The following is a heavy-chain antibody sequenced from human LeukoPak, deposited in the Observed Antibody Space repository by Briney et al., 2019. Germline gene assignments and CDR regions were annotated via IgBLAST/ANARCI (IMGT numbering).Heavy chain of an antibody. V-gene: IGHV3-21*04. CDR2: ISSSSSYI. D-gene: IGHD2-15*01. CDR1: GFTFSDYS. CDR3: AKDLVRYCSGGSCYPFDY. J-gene: IGHJ4*02. Sequence: GESLRLSCAASGFTFSDYSMNWVRQAPGKGLEWVSSISSSSSYIFYADSVRGRFSISRDNAKNSLYLQMNSLRAEDTAVYYCAKDLVRYCSGGSCYPFDYWGQGTLVTVSS.